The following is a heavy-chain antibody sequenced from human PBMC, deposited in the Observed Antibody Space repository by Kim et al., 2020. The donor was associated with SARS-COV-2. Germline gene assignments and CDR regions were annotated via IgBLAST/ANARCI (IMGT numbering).Heavy chain of an antibody. J-gene: IGHJ4*02. V-gene: IGHV3-23*01. CDR3: AKGPCHSGGDCYRPDY. CDR1: EFTFSSYA. Sequence: GGSLRLSCAASEFTFSSYAMNWVRQAPGKGLEWVSVISGSGGGTYYADSVKGRFTISRDNPKNTLYLQMNSLRVEDTAIYYCAKGPCHSGGDCYRPDYWGRGILVTVSS. D-gene: IGHD2-21*02. CDR2: ISGSGGGT.